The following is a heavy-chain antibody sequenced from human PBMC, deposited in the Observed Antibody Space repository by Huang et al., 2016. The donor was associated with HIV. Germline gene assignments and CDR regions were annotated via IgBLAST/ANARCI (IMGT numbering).Heavy chain of an antibody. V-gene: IGHV2-5*02. CDR3: AHRQTYDFWSGSFDS. J-gene: IGHJ4*02. CDR2: IFWDDDK. D-gene: IGHD3-3*01. CDR1: GFSITTDGAG. Sequence: QITLKEFGPTLVKPTQTLTLTCTFSGFSITTDGAGVGWIRQPPGKALEWLALIFWDDDKRYSPALKNRLSITKDTSKNQVVLTMTNMDPVDTATYFCAHRQTYDFWSGSFDSWGQGTLVTVSS.